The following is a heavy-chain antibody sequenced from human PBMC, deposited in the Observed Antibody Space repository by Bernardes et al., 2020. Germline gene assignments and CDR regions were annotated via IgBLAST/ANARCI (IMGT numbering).Heavy chain of an antibody. CDR2: TYYRSRWYK. D-gene: IGHD1-1*01. CDR1: GDSVSSDSGA. J-gene: IGHJ4*02. V-gene: IGHV6-1*01. Sequence: SQTLSLTCAISGDSVSSDSGAWNWIRQSPSRGLEWLGRTYYRSRWYKDYAQSVKSRIIINPDTSNNQFSLQLTSVTPEDTAVYYCARGRTRLDVWGQGIPVTVSS. CDR3: ARGRTRLDV.